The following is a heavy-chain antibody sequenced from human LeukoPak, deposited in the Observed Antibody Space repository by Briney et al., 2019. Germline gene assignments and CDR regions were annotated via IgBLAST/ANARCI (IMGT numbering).Heavy chain of an antibody. Sequence: GEYLKISCKGSGYSFTSYWIGWVREMPGKGLEWMGIIYPGDSGTAYSPSFQGQVTISADKSMSTAYLQWSSLKASDTAMYYCARHAASSGWSNFDYWGQGTLVTVSS. CDR2: IYPGDSGT. V-gene: IGHV5-51*01. CDR1: GYSFTSYW. D-gene: IGHD6-19*01. CDR3: ARHAASSGWSNFDY. J-gene: IGHJ4*02.